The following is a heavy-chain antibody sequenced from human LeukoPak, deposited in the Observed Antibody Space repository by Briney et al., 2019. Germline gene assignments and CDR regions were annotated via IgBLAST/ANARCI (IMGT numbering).Heavy chain of an antibody. CDR1: GGSTSSGSYY. D-gene: IGHD6-13*01. Sequence: SETLSLTCTVSGGSTSSGSYYWSWIRQPAGKGLEWIGRIYTGGSTNYNPSLKSRVTISVDMSKNQFSMKMSSVTAADTAVYYCATEKSGYSSSWYTYYYYMDVWGKGTTVTISS. CDR2: IYTGGST. J-gene: IGHJ6*03. CDR3: ATEKSGYSSSWYTYYYYMDV. V-gene: IGHV4-61*02.